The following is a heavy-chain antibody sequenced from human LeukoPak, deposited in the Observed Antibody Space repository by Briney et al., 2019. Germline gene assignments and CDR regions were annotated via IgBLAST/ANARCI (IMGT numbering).Heavy chain of an antibody. CDR3: AKEGTPHVSTWYDL. V-gene: IGHV3-30*18. Sequence: GGSLRLSCAASGFSFSSYSINWVRQAPGKGLEWVAVISYEGGTQHYADSVKGRFIISRDNPRNTLYLQMNILRTEDTAVYYCAKEGTPHVSTWYDLWGQGTQVIVSS. D-gene: IGHD3-10*01. J-gene: IGHJ5*02. CDR1: GFSFSSYS. CDR2: ISYEGGTQ.